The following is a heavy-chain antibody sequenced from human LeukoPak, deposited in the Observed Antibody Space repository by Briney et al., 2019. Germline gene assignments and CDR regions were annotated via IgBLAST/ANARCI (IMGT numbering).Heavy chain of an antibody. V-gene: IGHV1-18*01. CDR1: GYTFTNYG. CDR2: ISAYSGNT. D-gene: IGHD2-21*02. J-gene: IGHJ4*02. Sequence: ASVKVSCKASGYTFTNYGISWVRQAPGQGLEWMAWISAYSGNTEYAQKMQGRVTMTTDTSTSTAYMELRNLTSDDSAVYFCARDAVSTVTAGGIDYWGQGTLVTVSS. CDR3: ARDAVSTVTAGGIDY.